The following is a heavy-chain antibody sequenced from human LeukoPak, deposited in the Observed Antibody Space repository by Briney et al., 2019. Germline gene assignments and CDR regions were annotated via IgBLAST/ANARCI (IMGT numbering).Heavy chain of an antibody. D-gene: IGHD5-24*01. V-gene: IGHV3-30*03. CDR2: ISYDGSKK. J-gene: IGHJ5*02. CDR3: ARGSNLGFEP. Sequence: GGSLRLSCAASGFTFSSYGMHWVRQAPGKGLEWVAVISYDGSKKFYAGSVKGRFTISRENAKNSLYLQMNSLRGDDTAVYFCARGSNLGFEPWGQGTLVTVSS. CDR1: GFTFSSYG.